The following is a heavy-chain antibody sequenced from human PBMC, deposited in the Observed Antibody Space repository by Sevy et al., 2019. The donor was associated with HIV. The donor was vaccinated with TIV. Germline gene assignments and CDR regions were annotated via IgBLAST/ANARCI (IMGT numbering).Heavy chain of an antibody. Sequence: GGSLRLSCTASGFTFGDYAMSWFRQPPGKGLEWVGFIRSKAYGGRTEYAGSVEGRFTMSRDYSKSIAYLQINSLKTEDTDEDYGTRDPDDYYGSGSYSRFDYWGQGTLVTVSS. V-gene: IGHV3-49*03. CDR2: IRSKAYGGRT. D-gene: IGHD3-10*01. J-gene: IGHJ4*02. CDR3: TRDPDDYYGSGSYSRFDY. CDR1: GFTFGDYA.